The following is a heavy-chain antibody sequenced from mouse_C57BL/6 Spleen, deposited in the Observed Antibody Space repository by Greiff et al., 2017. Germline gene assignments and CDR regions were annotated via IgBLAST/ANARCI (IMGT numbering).Heavy chain of an antibody. CDR3: ARSQLGGPPFAY. V-gene: IGHV5-17*01. J-gene: IGHJ3*01. CDR1: GFTFSDYG. CDR2: ISSGSSTI. D-gene: IGHD4-1*02. Sequence: EVQLQESGGGLVKPGGSLKLSCAASGFTFSDYGMHWVRPAPEKGLEWVAYISSGSSTIYYADTVKGRFTISRDNAKNTLFLQMTSLRSEDTAMYSCARSQLGGPPFAYWGQGSLVTVSA.